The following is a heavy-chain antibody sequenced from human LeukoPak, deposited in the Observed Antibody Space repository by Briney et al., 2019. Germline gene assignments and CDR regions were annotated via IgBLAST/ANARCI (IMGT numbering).Heavy chain of an antibody. V-gene: IGHV4-30-2*01. Sequence: SETLSLTCAVSGGSISSGGYSWSWIRQPPGKGLEWIGYIYHSGSTYYNPSLKSRVTISVDRSKNQFSLKLSSVTAADTAVYYCARGVRRYFDYWGQGTLVTVSS. CDR2: IYHSGST. J-gene: IGHJ4*02. D-gene: IGHD3-22*01. CDR3: ARGVRRYFDY. CDR1: GGSISSGGYS.